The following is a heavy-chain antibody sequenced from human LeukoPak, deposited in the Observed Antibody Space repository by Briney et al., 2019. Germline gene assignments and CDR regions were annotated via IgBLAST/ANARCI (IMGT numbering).Heavy chain of an antibody. CDR1: GGSISSGGYS. J-gene: IGHJ4*02. CDR3: ATANYYDSSALSFDY. V-gene: IGHV4-30-2*01. D-gene: IGHD3-22*01. CDR2: IYHSGST. Sequence: SETLSLTCAVSGGSISSGGYSWSWIRQPPGKGLEWIGYIYHSGSTYYNPSLKSRVTISVDRSKNQFSLKLSSVTAAGTAVYYCATANYYDSSALSFDYWGQGTLVTVSS.